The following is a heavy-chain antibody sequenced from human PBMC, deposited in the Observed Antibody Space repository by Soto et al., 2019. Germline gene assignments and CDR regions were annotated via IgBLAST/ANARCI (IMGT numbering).Heavy chain of an antibody. J-gene: IGHJ6*02. CDR2: ISYDGSNK. D-gene: IGHD3-10*01. Sequence: QVQLVESGGGVVQPGRSLRLSCAASGFTFSSYGMHWVRQAPGKGLEWVAVISYDGSNKYYADSVKGRFPISRDNSKNTLHLQMTGLRAEDTAVYYCAKLRYSDYYYGMDVWGQGTTVTVSS. CDR1: GFTFSSYG. CDR3: AKLRYSDYYYGMDV. V-gene: IGHV3-30*18.